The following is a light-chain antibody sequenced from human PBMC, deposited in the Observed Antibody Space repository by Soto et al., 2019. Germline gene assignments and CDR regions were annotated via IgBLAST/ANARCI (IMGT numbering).Light chain of an antibody. Sequence: DIQMTQSPSSLSASVGDRVTITCRASQSISSYFNLYQQKPGKAPKLLIYAASSLQSGVPSRFSGSGSGTGFTLTISSLQPEDFATYYCQQSYSTPYTFGQGTKLEIK. J-gene: IGKJ2*01. CDR3: QQSYSTPYT. V-gene: IGKV1-39*01. CDR1: QSISSY. CDR2: AAS.